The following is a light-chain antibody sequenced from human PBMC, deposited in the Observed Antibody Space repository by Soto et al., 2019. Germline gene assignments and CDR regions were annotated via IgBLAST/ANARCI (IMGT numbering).Light chain of an antibody. J-gene: IGKJ1*01. CDR2: DAF. V-gene: IGKV3-20*01. Sequence: EIVLTQSPGTLSLSPGERATLSCRASQSVSKNYVAWYQQKPGQAPRLLIDDAFNRATGIPDRFSGSGSGTDFTLTISRLEPEDFAVYYCQQCAQTPLTFGQGTKVEIK. CDR1: QSVSKNY. CDR3: QQCAQTPLT.